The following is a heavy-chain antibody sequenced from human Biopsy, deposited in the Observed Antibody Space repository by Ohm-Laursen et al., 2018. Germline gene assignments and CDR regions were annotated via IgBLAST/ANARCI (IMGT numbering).Heavy chain of an antibody. CDR2: ISPSSAYT. J-gene: IGHJ4*02. CDR3: AKDWTSQYYYDTMDDY. CDR1: GFNFDTYA. Sequence: SLRLSCTAPGFNFDTYAMSWVRQAPGRGLECVSIISPSSAYTYYGDSVKGRFTISRDNSRNILYLQMNSLSAEDTAIYYCAKDWTSQYYYDTMDDYWGQGTLVTVSS. D-gene: IGHD3-22*01. V-gene: IGHV3-23*01.